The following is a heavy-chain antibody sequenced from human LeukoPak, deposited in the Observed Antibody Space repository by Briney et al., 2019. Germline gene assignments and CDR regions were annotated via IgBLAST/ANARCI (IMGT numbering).Heavy chain of an antibody. J-gene: IGHJ4*02. Sequence: SETLSLTCAVYGGSFSGYYWSWIRQPPGKGLEWIGEINHSGSTNYNPSLKSRVTISVDTSKNQFSLKLSSVTAADTAVYYCARLVVPAAMGVDYWGQGTLVIVSS. CDR3: ARLVVPAAMGVDY. D-gene: IGHD2-2*01. CDR1: GGSFSGYY. V-gene: IGHV4-34*01. CDR2: INHSGST.